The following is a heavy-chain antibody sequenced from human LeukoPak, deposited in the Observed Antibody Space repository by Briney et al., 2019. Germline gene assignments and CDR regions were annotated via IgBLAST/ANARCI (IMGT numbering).Heavy chain of an antibody. J-gene: IGHJ4*02. CDR2: IYYSGGT. Sequence: PSETLSLTCTVSGGSISSYYWSWIRQPPGKGLEWIGYIYYSGGTNYNPSLKSRVTISVDTSKNQFSLKLSSVTAADTAVYYCARAPPYSSSYLNDYWGQGTLVTVSS. CDR1: GGSISSYY. D-gene: IGHD6-6*01. V-gene: IGHV4-59*01. CDR3: ARAPPYSSSYLNDY.